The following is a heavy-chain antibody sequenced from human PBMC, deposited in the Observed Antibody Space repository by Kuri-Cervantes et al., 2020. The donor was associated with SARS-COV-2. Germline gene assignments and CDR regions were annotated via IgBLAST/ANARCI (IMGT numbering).Heavy chain of an antibody. CDR2: INHSGST. CDR3: ARVGVYCSSTSCYPNWFDP. V-gene: IGHV4-38-2*01. J-gene: IGHJ5*02. Sequence: SETLSLTCAVSGYSISSGYYWGWIRQPPGKGLEWIGEINHSGSTYYNPSLKSRVTISVDTSKNQFSLKLSSVTAADTAVYYCARVGVYCSSTSCYPNWFDPWGQGTLVTVSS. D-gene: IGHD2-2*01. CDR1: GYSISSGYY.